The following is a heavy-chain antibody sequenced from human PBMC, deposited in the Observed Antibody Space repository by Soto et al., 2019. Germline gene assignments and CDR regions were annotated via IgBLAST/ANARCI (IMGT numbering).Heavy chain of an antibody. CDR1: GFTFNNHW. J-gene: IGHJ6*03. CDR3: ARYYGGDGCKPHYYYFYIDV. V-gene: IGHV3-7*01. D-gene: IGHD2-21*01. CDR2: IRQDGSDQ. Sequence: GGSLRLSCAASGFTFNNHWMGWVRQVPGKGLEWVATIRQDGSDQYYVDSVKGRFTISRDNAKNSLFLQLNSLRAEDSAVFYCARYYGGDGCKPHYYYFYIDVWGKGTTVTVSS.